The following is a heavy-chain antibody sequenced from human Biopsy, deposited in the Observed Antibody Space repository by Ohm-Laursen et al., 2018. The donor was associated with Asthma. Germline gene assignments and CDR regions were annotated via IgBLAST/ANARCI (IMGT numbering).Heavy chain of an antibody. D-gene: IGHD3-10*01. V-gene: IGHV1-18*01. CDR1: GYTFNSAG. J-gene: IGHJ6*02. Sequence: ASVKVSCKTSGYTFNSAGITWVRQAPGQGLEWMGWISVYNGNTKVAQKLQDRVTTITDTSTSTAYMELRSLRSDDTAVYFRARAVDYSHYYGIDVWGQGTTVTVS. CDR3: ARAVDYSHYYGIDV. CDR2: ISVYNGNT.